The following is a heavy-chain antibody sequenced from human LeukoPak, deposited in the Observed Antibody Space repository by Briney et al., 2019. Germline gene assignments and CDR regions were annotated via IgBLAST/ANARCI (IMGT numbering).Heavy chain of an antibody. D-gene: IGHD2-15*01. CDR1: GFTFSDYY. CDR3: ARTGRGRDWFDP. V-gene: IGHV3-11*03. CDR2: ISGSSGYT. J-gene: IGHJ5*02. Sequence: GGSLRLSCAASGFTFSDYYMSWIRQAPGKGLEWLSYISGSSGYTNYADSVKGRFTISRDNAKKSLYLQMDSLRAEDTAMYFCARTGRGRDWFDPWGQGTLVTVSS.